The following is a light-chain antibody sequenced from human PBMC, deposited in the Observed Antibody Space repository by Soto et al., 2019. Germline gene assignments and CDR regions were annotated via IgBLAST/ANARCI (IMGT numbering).Light chain of an antibody. J-gene: IGLJ2*01. CDR3: GAWDSMLNTGV. CDR2: DNN. V-gene: IGLV1-51*01. CDR1: SSNIRINY. Sequence: QSVLTQPPSVSAAAGQKVTISCSGSSSNIRINYISWYQQLPGTAPKLLIYDNNKRPSGIPDRFSGSRSGTSATLGITGLQTGDEADYYCGAWDSMLNTGVFGGGTKLTVL.